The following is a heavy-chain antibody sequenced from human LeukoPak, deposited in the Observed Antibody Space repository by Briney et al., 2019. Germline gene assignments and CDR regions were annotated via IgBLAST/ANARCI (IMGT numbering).Heavy chain of an antibody. J-gene: IGHJ4*02. CDR2: MYSEDNK. Sequence: GGSLRLSCAASGFTVSSTYMAWVRQAPGKGLEWISFMYSEDNKYYADSVKGRFTISRGNSKNTLYLQMNTLRADDTAVYYCARGVLGIIPIDYWGQGTLVTVSS. V-gene: IGHV3-53*01. D-gene: IGHD3-10*02. CDR1: GFTVSSTY. CDR3: ARGVLGIIPIDY.